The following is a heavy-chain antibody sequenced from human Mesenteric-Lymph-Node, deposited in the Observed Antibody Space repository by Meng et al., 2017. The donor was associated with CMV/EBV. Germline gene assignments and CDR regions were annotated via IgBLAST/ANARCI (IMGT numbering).Heavy chain of an antibody. CDR3: ARDPSSSSADY. D-gene: IGHD6-13*01. CDR1: GFTFSSYW. V-gene: IGHV3-74*01. J-gene: IGHJ4*02. Sequence: GESLKISCEGSGFTFSSYWMHWVRQVPGKGLVWVSRMNSDGSSRSYADSVEGRFTVSRDNAKNTLYLQMNSLRVDDTALYYCARDPSSSSADYWGQGMLVTVSS. CDR2: MNSDGSSR.